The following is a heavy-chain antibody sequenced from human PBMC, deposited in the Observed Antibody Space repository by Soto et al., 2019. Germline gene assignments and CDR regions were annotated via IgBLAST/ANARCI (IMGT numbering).Heavy chain of an antibody. V-gene: IGHV4-39*01. CDR3: ASIRQEEGLAAAGIFDY. J-gene: IGHJ4*02. Sequence: QSQTLSLTCTVSGGSISSSSYYWGWIRQPPGKGLEWIGSIYYSGSTYYNPSLKSRVTISVDTSKNQFSLKLSSVTAADTAVYYCASIRQEEGLAAAGIFDYWGQGTLVTVSS. D-gene: IGHD6-13*01. CDR1: GGSISSSSYY. CDR2: IYYSGST.